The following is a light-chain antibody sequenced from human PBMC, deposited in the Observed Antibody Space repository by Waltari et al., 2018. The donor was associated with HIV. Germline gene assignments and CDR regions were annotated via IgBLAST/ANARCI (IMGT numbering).Light chain of an antibody. Sequence: EIVLTQSPGTLSLSPGERATLSCRASQSVSISYLAWYQQTPGQAPRLLLYGASSRATGIPDRFSGSGSGTDFTLTISRLEPEDFAVYYCQQYGSSPPYTFGQGTKLDIK. V-gene: IGKV3-20*01. CDR1: QSVSISY. J-gene: IGKJ2*01. CDR3: QQYGSSPPYT. CDR2: GAS.